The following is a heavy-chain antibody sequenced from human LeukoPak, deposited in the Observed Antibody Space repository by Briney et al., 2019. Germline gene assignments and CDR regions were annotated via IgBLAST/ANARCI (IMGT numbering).Heavy chain of an antibody. J-gene: IGHJ3*02. Sequence: SQTLSLTCTVSGGSISSGGYYWSWIRQPPGKGLEWIGYIYYSGSTNYNPSLKSRVTISVDTSKNQFSLKLSSVTAADTAVYYCARDRMGAADAFDIWGQGTMVTVSS. CDR1: GGSISSGGYY. CDR2: IYYSGST. CDR3: ARDRMGAADAFDI. V-gene: IGHV4-61*08. D-gene: IGHD1-26*01.